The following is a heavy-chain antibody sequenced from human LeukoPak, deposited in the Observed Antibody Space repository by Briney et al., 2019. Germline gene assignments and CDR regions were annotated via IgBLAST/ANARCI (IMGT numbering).Heavy chain of an antibody. CDR1: GFTFNTYT. V-gene: IGHV3-48*01. Sequence: GGSLRLSWAASGFTFNTYTMNWVRQAPGKGLEWVSYISGSSGIIDYADSVRGRFTISRDNAKNSLYLQMNSLRAEDTAVYYCARGRAGMVRGVCDYWGQGTLVTVSS. J-gene: IGHJ4*02. D-gene: IGHD3-10*01. CDR2: ISGSSGII. CDR3: ARGRAGMVRGVCDY.